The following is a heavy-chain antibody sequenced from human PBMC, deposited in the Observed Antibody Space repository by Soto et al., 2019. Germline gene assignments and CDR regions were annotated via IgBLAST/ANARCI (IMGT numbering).Heavy chain of an antibody. CDR3: AREVQVHTPEGVY. V-gene: IGHV1-69*19. CDR2: NSPLFGAA. Sequence: QVQLVQAGAEMKKPWSSVKVSCQSSGGTCNTYAMNWVRQAPGQGPEWMGDNSPLFGAAHYAPTFQGTVTIPDDESTGTSYMQLSSLTSEDTALYFCAREVQVHTPEGVYWGEGTLVTV. J-gene: IGHJ4*02. D-gene: IGHD3-10*01. CDR1: GGTCNTYA.